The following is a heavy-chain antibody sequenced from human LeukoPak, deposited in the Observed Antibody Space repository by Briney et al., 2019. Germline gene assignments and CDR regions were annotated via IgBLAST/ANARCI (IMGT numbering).Heavy chain of an antibody. CDR1: GFTFGDYA. V-gene: IGHV3-49*03. Sequence: PGRSLRLSCTASGFTFGDYAMSWFRQAPGKGLERVGFIRSKAYGGTTEYAASVKGRFTISRDDSKSIAYLQMNSLKTEDTAVYYCTRGREQLVWDYYYYYMDVWGKGTTVTVSS. J-gene: IGHJ6*03. CDR2: IRSKAYGGTT. D-gene: IGHD6-6*01. CDR3: TRGREQLVWDYYYYYMDV.